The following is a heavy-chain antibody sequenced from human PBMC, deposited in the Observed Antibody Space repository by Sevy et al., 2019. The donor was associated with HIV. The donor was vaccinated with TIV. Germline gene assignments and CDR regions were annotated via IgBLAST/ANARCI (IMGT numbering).Heavy chain of an antibody. Sequence: GGSLRLSCAASGFTVSSNYMSWVRQAPGKGLEWVSVIYSGGSTYYADPVKGRFTISRDNSKNTLYLQMNSLRAEDTAVYYCARDRRYSSGWYYFDYWGQGTLVTVSS. D-gene: IGHD6-19*01. CDR1: GFTVSSNY. J-gene: IGHJ4*02. V-gene: IGHV3-53*01. CDR2: IYSGGST. CDR3: ARDRRYSSGWYYFDY.